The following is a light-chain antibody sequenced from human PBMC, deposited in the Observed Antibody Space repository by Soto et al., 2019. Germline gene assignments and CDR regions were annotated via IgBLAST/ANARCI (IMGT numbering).Light chain of an antibody. V-gene: IGLV2-18*01. J-gene: IGLJ1*01. Sequence: QSVLAQPPSVSGSPGQSVTISCTGTSTDFVSYNRVSWYQQPPGTAPKLIIYEASNRPSGVPDRFSGSKSGNTASLTISGLQAADDVDYYCRLYTSENTYVVGTGTKVTVL. CDR2: EAS. CDR1: STDFVSYNR. CDR3: RLYTSENTYV.